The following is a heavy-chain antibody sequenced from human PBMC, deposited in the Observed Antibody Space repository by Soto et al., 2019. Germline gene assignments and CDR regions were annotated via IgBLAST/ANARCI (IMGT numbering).Heavy chain of an antibody. Sequence: GGSLRLSCAASGFTFSSYWMHWVRQAPGKGLVWVSRINSDGSSTSYADSVKGRFTISRDNAMNTLYLQMNSLRAEDTAVYYCARGPSSSWYTYYYYYGMDVWGQGITVTVSS. J-gene: IGHJ6*02. CDR1: GFTFSSYW. V-gene: IGHV3-74*01. D-gene: IGHD6-13*01. CDR2: INSDGSST. CDR3: ARGPSSSWYTYYYYYGMDV.